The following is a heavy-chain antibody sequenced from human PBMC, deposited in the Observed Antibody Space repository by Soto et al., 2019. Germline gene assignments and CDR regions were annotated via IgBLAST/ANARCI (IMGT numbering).Heavy chain of an antibody. CDR3: ARAAGRPYYFYGMDV. V-gene: IGHV1-69*06. D-gene: IGHD3-10*01. Sequence: QEQLVQSGPEVKKPGSSVTVSCKASAGTFNNYAICWVRQAPGQGLEWMGGTIPLFSTSSYAQRFQGRVTITADKSTSTVYMEMSNLKSEDTAFYYCARAAGRPYYFYGMDVWGQGTMVTVSS. J-gene: IGHJ6*02. CDR1: AGTFNNYA. CDR2: TIPLFSTS.